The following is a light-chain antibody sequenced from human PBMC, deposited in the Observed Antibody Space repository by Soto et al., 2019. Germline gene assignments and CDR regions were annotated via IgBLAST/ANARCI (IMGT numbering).Light chain of an antibody. CDR2: AAS. Sequence: EIVLTQSPGTLSLSPGERATLSCRASQSLHSNQLAWVQQKPGQAPRLLVYAASNRATGIPDRFSGSGSVADFTLTLSGLRPEDFEMYYCLQYGSSFPWTFGQGTNV. V-gene: IGKV3-20*01. J-gene: IGKJ1*01. CDR3: LQYGSSFPWT. CDR1: QSLHSNQ.